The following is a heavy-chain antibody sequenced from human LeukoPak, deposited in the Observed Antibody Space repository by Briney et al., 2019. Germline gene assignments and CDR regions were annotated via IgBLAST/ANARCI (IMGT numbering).Heavy chain of an antibody. J-gene: IGHJ6*03. Sequence: ASVKVSCKASGGTFSSYAISWVRQAPGQGLEWMGRIIPIFGTANYAQKFQGRVTITTDESTSTAYMELSSLRSEDTAVYYCAREEIAAAAGTRYYYYCMDVWGKGTTVTVSS. CDR3: AREEIAAAAGTRYYYYCMDV. CDR2: IIPIFGTA. V-gene: IGHV1-69*05. D-gene: IGHD6-13*01. CDR1: GGTFSSYA.